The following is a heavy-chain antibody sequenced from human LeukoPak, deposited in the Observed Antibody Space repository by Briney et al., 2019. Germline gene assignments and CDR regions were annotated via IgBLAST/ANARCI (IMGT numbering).Heavy chain of an antibody. J-gene: IGHJ4*02. Sequence: PGGSLRPSCEVSGFTFSSYSLNWVRQAPGKGLEWLSYISTRNTIYYGDSVKGRFTISRDNAKNSLFLQMNSLRAEDTALYYCARGDHHDDKVVGIDYWGQGTLVTVSS. D-gene: IGHD1-14*01. CDR1: GFTFSSYS. V-gene: IGHV3-48*01. CDR2: ISTRNTI. CDR3: ARGDHHDDKVVGIDY.